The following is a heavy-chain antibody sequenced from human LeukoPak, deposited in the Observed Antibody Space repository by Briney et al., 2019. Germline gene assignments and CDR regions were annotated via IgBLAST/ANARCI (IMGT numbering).Heavy chain of an antibody. CDR3: AKDLVVVPDY. CDR2: ISYDGSNK. CDR1: GFTFSSYG. V-gene: IGHV3-30*18. D-gene: IGHD2-21*01. Sequence: GGSLRLSCAASGFTFSSYGMHWVRQAPGKGLEWVAVISYDGSNKYYADSVKGRFTISRDNSKNTLYLQMNSLRAEDTAVYYCAKDLVVVPDYWGHGTLVTVSS. J-gene: IGHJ4*01.